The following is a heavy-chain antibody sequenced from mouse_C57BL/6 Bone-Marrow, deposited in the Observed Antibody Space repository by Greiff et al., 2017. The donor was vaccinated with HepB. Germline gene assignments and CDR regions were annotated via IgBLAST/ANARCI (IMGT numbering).Heavy chain of an antibody. CDR2: IRSKSNNYAT. J-gene: IGHJ3*01. V-gene: IGHV10-1*01. CDR3: VRHGPCFAY. CDR1: GFSFNTYA. Sequence: EVKLVESGGGLVQPKGSLKLSCAASGFSFNTYAMNWVRQAPGKGLEWVARIRSKSNNYATYYADSVKDRFTISRDDSESMLYLQMNNLKTEDTAMYYCVRHGPCFAYWGQGTLVTVSA.